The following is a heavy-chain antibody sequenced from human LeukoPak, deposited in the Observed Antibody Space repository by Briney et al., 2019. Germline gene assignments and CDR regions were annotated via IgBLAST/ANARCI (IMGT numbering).Heavy chain of an antibody. CDR3: ARAELGYCSSTSCHLSYYYGMDV. Sequence: PGGPLRLSCAASGFTFSSYAMSWVRQAPGKGLEWVSAISGSGGSTYYADSVKGRFTISRDNSKDTLYLQTNSLRAEDTAVYYCARAELGYCSSTSCHLSYYYGMDVWGQGTTVTVSS. D-gene: IGHD2-2*01. CDR2: ISGSGGST. CDR1: GFTFSSYA. V-gene: IGHV3-23*01. J-gene: IGHJ6*02.